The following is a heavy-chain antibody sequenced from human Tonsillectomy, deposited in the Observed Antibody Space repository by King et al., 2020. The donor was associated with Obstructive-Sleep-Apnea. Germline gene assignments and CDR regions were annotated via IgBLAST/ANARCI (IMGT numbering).Heavy chain of an antibody. Sequence: QLVQSGAEVKEPGASVKVSCKTSGYSFIYYGVAWVRQAPGQGFEWMGWISADTGNTNYAQDFQGRVTVTTDTSTSTAYMELRGLRSDDTAMYYCARGGYSSGYVGYFDFWGQGTLVTVSS. CDR1: GYSFIYYG. J-gene: IGHJ4*02. CDR2: ISADTGNT. CDR3: ARGGYSSGYVGYFDF. D-gene: IGHD2-8*02. V-gene: IGHV1-18*01.